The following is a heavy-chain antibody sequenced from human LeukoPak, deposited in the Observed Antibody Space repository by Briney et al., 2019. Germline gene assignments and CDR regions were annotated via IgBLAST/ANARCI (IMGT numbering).Heavy chain of an antibody. V-gene: IGHV3-74*01. J-gene: IGHJ6*02. D-gene: IGHD3-22*01. CDR2: ITGDGSAT. CDR1: GFTFSAYW. Sequence: GGSLRLSCAASGFTFSAYWMHWVRQAPGKGLAWVSRITGDGSATNYADSVKGRFTISRENAKNSLYLQMDSLRAEDTAVYYCARDGYYYDMDVWGQGTTVTASS. CDR3: ARDGYYYDMDV.